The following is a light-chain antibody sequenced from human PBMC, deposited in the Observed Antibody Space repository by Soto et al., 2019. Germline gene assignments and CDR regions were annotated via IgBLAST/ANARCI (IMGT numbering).Light chain of an antibody. J-gene: IGKJ1*01. Sequence: DIQMTQSPSSLSASVGDRVTITCRASQSIVTYLNWYLQKPGKAPNLLIYAASSLQSGVPSRFSGSGSGTDFTLTISSLQPEDFATYFCQQSHSTPWTFGQGTKVDIK. CDR1: QSIVTY. CDR3: QQSHSTPWT. CDR2: AAS. V-gene: IGKV1-39*01.